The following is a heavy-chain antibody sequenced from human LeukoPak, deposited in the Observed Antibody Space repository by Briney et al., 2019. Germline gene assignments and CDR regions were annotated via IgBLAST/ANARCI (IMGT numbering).Heavy chain of an antibody. D-gene: IGHD5-12*01. J-gene: IGHJ5*02. Sequence: PSQTLFLTCTVSGGSISSGGYYWSWIRQHPGKGMEWIGYIYYSGSTYYNPSLKSRVTISVDTSKNQFSLKLSSVTAADTAVYYCARDRRYSGYDQTGWFDPWGQGTLVTVSS. CDR3: ARDRRYSGYDQTGWFDP. V-gene: IGHV4-31*03. CDR2: IYYSGST. CDR1: GGSISSGGYY.